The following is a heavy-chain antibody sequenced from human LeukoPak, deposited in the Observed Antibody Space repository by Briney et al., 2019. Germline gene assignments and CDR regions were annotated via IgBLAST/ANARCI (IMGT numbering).Heavy chain of an antibody. D-gene: IGHD6-19*01. Sequence: PGGSLRLSCAASGFTFSNYAMSWVRQAPGKGLEWVSSISSSSSYIYYADSVKGRFTISRDNAKNSLYLQMNSLRAEDTAVYYCARDPSGWYFVDYWGQGTLVTVSS. CDR2: ISSSSSYI. CDR3: ARDPSGWYFVDY. J-gene: IGHJ4*02. CDR1: GFTFSNYA. V-gene: IGHV3-21*01.